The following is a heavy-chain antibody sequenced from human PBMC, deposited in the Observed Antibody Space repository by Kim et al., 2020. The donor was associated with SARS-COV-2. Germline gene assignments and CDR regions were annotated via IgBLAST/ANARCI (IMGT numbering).Heavy chain of an antibody. Sequence: GGSLRLSCAASGFTFSNYAMSWVRQAPGKGLEWVSTISGGGDSTYYADSVKGRFTISRDNSENTLYMQMNSLRAEDTAVYYCAKVRRLYFYGSGLDYWGQGTLVTVSS. J-gene: IGHJ4*02. CDR2: ISGGGDST. CDR3: AKVRRLYFYGSGLDY. D-gene: IGHD3-10*01. CDR1: GFTFSNYA. V-gene: IGHV3-23*01.